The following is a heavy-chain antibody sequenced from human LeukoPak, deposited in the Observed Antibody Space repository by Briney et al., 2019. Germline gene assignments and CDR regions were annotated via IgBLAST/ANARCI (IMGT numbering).Heavy chain of an antibody. V-gene: IGHV3-30-3*01. J-gene: IGHJ5*02. D-gene: IGHD3-10*01. CDR2: ISYDRSNK. CDR3: ARVATGSYDWFDP. Sequence: PGGSLRLSCAASGFTFSSYAMHWVRQAPGKGLEWVAVISYDRSNKYYADSVKGRFTISRDNSKNTLYLQMNSLRAEDAAVYFCARVATGSYDWFDPWGQGTLVTVSS. CDR1: GFTFSSYA.